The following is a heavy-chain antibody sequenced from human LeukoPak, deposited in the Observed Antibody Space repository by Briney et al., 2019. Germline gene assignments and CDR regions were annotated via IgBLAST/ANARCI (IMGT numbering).Heavy chain of an antibody. J-gene: IGHJ4*02. CDR2: INPNGNTP. CDR1: GYTFTRFY. Sequence: ASVKVSCKASGYTFTRFYLYWLRQAPGQGLEWMGTINPNGNTPRYAQKLQGRVTMTPDTSTSTAYMELRSLRSDDTAVYYCARDFDWATDYWGQGTLVTVSS. D-gene: IGHD3-9*01. V-gene: IGHV1-46*01. CDR3: ARDFDWATDY.